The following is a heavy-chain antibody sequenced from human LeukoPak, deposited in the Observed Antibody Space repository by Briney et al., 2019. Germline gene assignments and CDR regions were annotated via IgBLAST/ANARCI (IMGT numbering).Heavy chain of an antibody. CDR1: GFTFSSYS. J-gene: IGHJ4*02. Sequence: GGSLRLSCAASGFTFSSYSMNGVRQAPGKGLEWVSSISSSSSYIYYADSVKGRFTISRDNAKNSLYLQMNSLRAEDTAVYYCARDTAAAGIDYLDYWGQGTLVTVSS. D-gene: IGHD6-13*01. V-gene: IGHV3-21*01. CDR2: ISSSSSYI. CDR3: ARDTAAAGIDYLDY.